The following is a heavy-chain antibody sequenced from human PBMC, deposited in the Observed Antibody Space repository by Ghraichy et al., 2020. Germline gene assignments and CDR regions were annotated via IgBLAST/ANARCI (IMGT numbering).Heavy chain of an antibody. D-gene: IGHD4/OR15-4a*01. Sequence: SETLSLTCTVSGASISSYYWSWIRQPPGKGLEWIGYIYYNGGTNYNPSFESRVTISLDTSKTQFSLKLSSVTAADTAIYYCARDDYGPLNYWGQGTLVTVSS. V-gene: IGHV4-59*01. CDR3: ARDDYGPLNY. CDR2: IYYNGGT. J-gene: IGHJ4*02. CDR1: GASISSYY.